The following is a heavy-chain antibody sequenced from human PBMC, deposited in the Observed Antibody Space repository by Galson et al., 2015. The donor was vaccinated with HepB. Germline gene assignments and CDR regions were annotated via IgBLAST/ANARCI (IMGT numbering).Heavy chain of an antibody. V-gene: IGHV4-4*07. CDR2: IYTSGST. CDR3: ARGTRPICSSTSCYGYYYGMDV. D-gene: IGHD2-2*01. J-gene: IGHJ6*02. CDR1: GGSISSYY. Sequence: SETLSLTCTVSGGSISSYYWSWIRQPAGKGLEWIGRIYTSGSTNYNPSLKSRVTMSVDTSKNQFSLKLSSVTAADTAVYYCARGTRPICSSTSCYGYYYGMDVWGQGTTVTVSS.